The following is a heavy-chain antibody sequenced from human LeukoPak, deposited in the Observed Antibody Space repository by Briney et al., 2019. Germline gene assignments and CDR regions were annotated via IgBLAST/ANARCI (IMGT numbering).Heavy chain of an antibody. D-gene: IGHD3-10*01. CDR3: ARRAYGSGGDYFDY. J-gene: IGHJ4*02. V-gene: IGHV4-59*01. CDR2: IYYSGST. Sequence: SETLSLTCTVSGGSISSNYWSWIRQPPGKGLEWIGYIYYSGSTNYNPSLKSRVTISVDTSKNQFSLKLSSVTAADTAVYYCARRAYGSGGDYFDYWGQGTLVTVSS. CDR1: GGSISSNY.